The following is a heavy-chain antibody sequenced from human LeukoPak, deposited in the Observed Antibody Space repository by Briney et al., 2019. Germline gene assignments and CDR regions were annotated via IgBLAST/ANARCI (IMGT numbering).Heavy chain of an antibody. V-gene: IGHV1-18*01. CDR1: GYTFSSYD. Sequence: ASVKVSCKASGYTFSSYDINWVRQAAGQGLEWMGWISAYNGNTNYAQKLQGRVTMTTDTSTSTAYMELRSLRSDDTAVYYCARDGPGYSSGWHPFDYWGQGTLVTVSS. CDR3: ARDGPGYSSGWHPFDY. J-gene: IGHJ4*02. CDR2: ISAYNGNT. D-gene: IGHD6-19*01.